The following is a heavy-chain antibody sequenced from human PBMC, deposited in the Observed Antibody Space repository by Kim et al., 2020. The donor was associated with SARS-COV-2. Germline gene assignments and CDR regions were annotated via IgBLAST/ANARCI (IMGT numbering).Heavy chain of an antibody. D-gene: IGHD3-10*01. CDR2: ISDSGTT. J-gene: IGHJ4*02. V-gene: IGHV4-59*01. Sequence: SETLSLTCTVSGVSISGTFWHWIRQPPGKGLEWIGYISDSGTTNYNPSVKSRVTISGDTSKNQFSLKVLSVTTADTAIYYCARGGGVYNPYFFDLWGQG. CDR3: ARGGGVYNPYFFDL. CDR1: GVSISGTF.